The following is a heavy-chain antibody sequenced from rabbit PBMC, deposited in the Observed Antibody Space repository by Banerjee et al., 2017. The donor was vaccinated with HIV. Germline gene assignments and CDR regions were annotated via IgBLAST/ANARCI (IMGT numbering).Heavy chain of an antibody. D-gene: IGHD1-1*01. CDR2: IYTGSGTT. J-gene: IGHJ6*01. CDR1: GFSFSSSYY. CDR3: ARSSAYADGMDL. V-gene: IGHV1S40*01. Sequence: EESGGDLVKPGASLTLTCTASGFSFSSSYYMSWVRQAPGKGLEWIGYIYTGSGTTDYASWAKGRFTISKTSSTTVTLQMTSLTPADTATYFCARSSAYADGMDLWGQGTLVTVS.